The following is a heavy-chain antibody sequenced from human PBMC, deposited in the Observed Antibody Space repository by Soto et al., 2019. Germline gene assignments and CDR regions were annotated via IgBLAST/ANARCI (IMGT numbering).Heavy chain of an antibody. V-gene: IGHV3-23*01. J-gene: IGHJ3*02. D-gene: IGHD7-27*01. CDR2: ISGSGGST. CDR1: GFTFSSYA. CDR3: AKQRALQTGVPGAFDI. Sequence: GGSLRLSCAASGFTFSSYAMSWVRQAPGKGLEWVSAISGSGGSTNYANSLKGRFTITRDKSKNTQYLQMNSLRAEDTAVYYCAKQRALQTGVPGAFDIWGQGTMVTVSS.